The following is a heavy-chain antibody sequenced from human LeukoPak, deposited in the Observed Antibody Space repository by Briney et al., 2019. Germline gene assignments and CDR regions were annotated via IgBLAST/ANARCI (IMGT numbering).Heavy chain of an antibody. Sequence: GGSLRLSCAASGFTFSSYAVSWVRQAPGKGLAWVSAISDSGGSTQYADSVKGRFTISRDNSKNTLYLQMNSLRAEDTAVYYCAKGSSNWRDYYYFDYWGQGTLVTVCS. V-gene: IGHV3-23*01. CDR2: ISDSGGST. D-gene: IGHD6-13*01. CDR1: GFTFSSYA. CDR3: AKGSSNWRDYYYFDY. J-gene: IGHJ4*02.